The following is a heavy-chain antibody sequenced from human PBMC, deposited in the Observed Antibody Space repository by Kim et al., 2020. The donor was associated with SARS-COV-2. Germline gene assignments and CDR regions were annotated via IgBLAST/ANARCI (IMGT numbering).Heavy chain of an antibody. CDR3: AKEGTNPYYDILTGYYVGYYFDY. CDR2: ISYDGSNK. D-gene: IGHD3-9*01. V-gene: IGHV3-30*18. Sequence: GGSLRLSCAASGFTFSSYGMHWVRQAPGKGLEWVAVISYDGSNKYYADSVKGRVTISRDNSKNTLYLQMNSLRAEDTAVYYCAKEGTNPYYDILTGYYVGYYFDYWGQGTLVTVSS. CDR1: GFTFSSYG. J-gene: IGHJ4*02.